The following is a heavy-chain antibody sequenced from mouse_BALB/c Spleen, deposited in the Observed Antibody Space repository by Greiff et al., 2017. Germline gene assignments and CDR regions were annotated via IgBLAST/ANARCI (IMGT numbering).Heavy chain of an antibody. V-gene: IGHV14-1*02. D-gene: IGHD1-1*01. CDR3: ARRPYYYGSSYYAMDY. CDR2: IDPENGNT. J-gene: IGHJ4*01. CDR1: GFNIKDYY. Sequence: EVQLQESGAELVRPGALVKLSCKASGFNIKDYYMHWVKQRPEQGLEWIGWIDPENGNTIYDPKFQGKASITADTSSNTAYLQLSSLTSEDTAVYYCARRPYYYGSSYYAMDYWGQGTSVTVSS.